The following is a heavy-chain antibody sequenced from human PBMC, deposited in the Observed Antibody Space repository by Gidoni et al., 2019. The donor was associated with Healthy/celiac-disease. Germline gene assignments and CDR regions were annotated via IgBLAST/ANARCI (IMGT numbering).Heavy chain of an antibody. CDR3: AKVGSDVDIVATMLRGGWFDP. CDR1: GFTSSRDG. D-gene: IGHD5-12*01. Sequence: QVQLVESGGGGVQPGRSLRLSCAASGFTSSRDGTHWGRQAPGKGLEWVAVISYDGSNKYYADSVKGRFTISRDNSKNTLYLQMTSLRAEDTAVYYCAKVGSDVDIVATMLRGGWFDPWGQGTLVTVSS. V-gene: IGHV3-30*18. CDR2: ISYDGSNK. J-gene: IGHJ5*02.